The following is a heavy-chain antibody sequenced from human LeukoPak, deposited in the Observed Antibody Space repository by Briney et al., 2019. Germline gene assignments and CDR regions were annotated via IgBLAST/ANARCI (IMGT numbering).Heavy chain of an antibody. D-gene: IGHD2-2*01. V-gene: IGHV3-23*01. CDR3: AKDIVVVPAAMSPYYYMDV. J-gene: IGHJ6*03. Sequence: PGGSLRLSCAASGSTFSSYAMSWVRQAPGKGLEWVSAISGSGGSTYYADSVKGRSTISRDNSKNTLYLQMNSLRAEDTAVYYCAKDIVVVPAAMSPYYYMDVWGKGTTVTVSS. CDR2: ISGSGGST. CDR1: GSTFSSYA.